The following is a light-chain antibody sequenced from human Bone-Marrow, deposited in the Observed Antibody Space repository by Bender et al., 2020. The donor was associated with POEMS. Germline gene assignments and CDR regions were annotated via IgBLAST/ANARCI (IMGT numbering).Light chain of an antibody. J-gene: IGLJ3*02. V-gene: IGLV3-25*03. CDR3: QSTDTSVGYRVV. CDR2: KDN. Sequence: SYDLTQPPSVSVSPGQTARITCSADVLPNQYTYWYQQRPGQAPVLVIYKDNERPSGIPEQFSGSSSGTIVTLTINEVQAEDEADYYCQSTDTSVGYRVVFGGGTRLTVL. CDR1: VLPNQY.